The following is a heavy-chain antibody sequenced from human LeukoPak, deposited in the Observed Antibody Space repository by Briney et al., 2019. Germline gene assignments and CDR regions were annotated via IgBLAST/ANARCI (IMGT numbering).Heavy chain of an antibody. D-gene: IGHD3-3*01. V-gene: IGHV4-34*01. CDR1: GGSFSGYY. CDR2: INHSGST. J-gene: IGHJ5*02. Sequence: SETLSLTXAVYGGSFSGYYWSSIRQPPGKGLEWVGEINHSGSTNYNPSLKSRVTISVDTSKNQFSLKLSSVTAADTAVYYCARGSKNVLRFLEWFRSGFDPWGQGTLVTVSS. CDR3: ARGSKNVLRFLEWFRSGFDP.